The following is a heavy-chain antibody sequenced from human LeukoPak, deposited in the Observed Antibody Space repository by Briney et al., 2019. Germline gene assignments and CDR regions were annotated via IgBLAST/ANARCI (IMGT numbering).Heavy chain of an antibody. Sequence: SETLSLTCTVSGGSISSYYWTWIRQRPGTGLEWIGYIYYTGATSYNPSLKSRATISVDTSKKQFSLKLTSVTAADTAVYYCARYGGSGWVIDNWGQGTLVTVSS. CDR3: ARYGGSGWVIDN. V-gene: IGHV4-59*08. J-gene: IGHJ4*02. CDR2: IYYTGAT. CDR1: GGSISSYY. D-gene: IGHD6-19*01.